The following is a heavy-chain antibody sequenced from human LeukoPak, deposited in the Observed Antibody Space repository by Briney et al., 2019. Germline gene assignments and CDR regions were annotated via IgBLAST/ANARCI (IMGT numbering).Heavy chain of an antibody. J-gene: IGHJ4*02. CDR3: ASGGRYYYDSSGYYYDDY. D-gene: IGHD3-22*01. CDR1: GFTFSSYS. V-gene: IGHV3-21*01. Sequence: GGSLRLSCAASGFTFSSYSMNWVRQAPGKGLEWVSSISSSSSYIYYADSVKGRFTISRDNAKNSLYLQMNSLRAEDTAVYYCASGGRYYYDSSGYYYDDYWGQGTLFTVSS. CDR2: ISSSSSYI.